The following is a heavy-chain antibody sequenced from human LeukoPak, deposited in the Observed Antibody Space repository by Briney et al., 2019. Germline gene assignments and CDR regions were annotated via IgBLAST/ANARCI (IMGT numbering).Heavy chain of an antibody. J-gene: IGHJ4*02. D-gene: IGHD3-16*01. CDR1: GFTFSSFG. CDR3: ARRAGAYTHPYDY. V-gene: IGHV3-30*02. CDR2: IRFDGSNK. Sequence: GGSLRLSCGASGFTFSSFGMHWVRQAPGKGLEWVAFIRFDGSNKYYADSVKGRFTISRDNSKNTLFLQVNSLRAGDTAVYYCARRAGAYTHPYDYWGQGTLVTVSS.